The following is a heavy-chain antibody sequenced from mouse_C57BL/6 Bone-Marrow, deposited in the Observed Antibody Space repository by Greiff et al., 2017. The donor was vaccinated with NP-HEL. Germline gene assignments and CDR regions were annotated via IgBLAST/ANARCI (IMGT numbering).Heavy chain of an antibody. V-gene: IGHV1-42*01. CDR1: GYSFTGYY. CDR3: ARKMGVYYGSSLYYFDY. J-gene: IGHJ2*01. Sequence: EVKLQESGPELVKPGASVKISCKASGYSFTGYYMNWVKQSPEKSLEWIGEINPSTGGTTYNQKFKAKATLTVDKSSSTAYMQLKSLTSEDSAVYYCARKMGVYYGSSLYYFDYWGQGTTLTVSS. D-gene: IGHD1-1*01. CDR2: INPSTGGT.